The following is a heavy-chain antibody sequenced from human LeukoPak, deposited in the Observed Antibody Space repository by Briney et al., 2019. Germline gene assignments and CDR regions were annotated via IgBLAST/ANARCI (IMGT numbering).Heavy chain of an antibody. Sequence: HGESLKISCKGSGYSFTSYWIGWVRQMPGKGLEWMGIIYPGDSDTRYSPSFQGQVTISADKSISTAYLQWSSLKASDTAMYYCAGQYYYGWGGSVYYYGMDVWGQGTTVTVSS. CDR1: GYSFTSYW. CDR3: AGQYYYGWGGSVYYYGMDV. V-gene: IGHV5-51*01. J-gene: IGHJ6*02. CDR2: IYPGDSDT. D-gene: IGHD3-10*01.